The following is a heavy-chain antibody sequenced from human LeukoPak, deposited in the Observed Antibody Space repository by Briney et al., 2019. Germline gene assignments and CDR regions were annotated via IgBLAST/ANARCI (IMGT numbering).Heavy chain of an antibody. J-gene: IGHJ4*02. V-gene: IGHV3-30-3*01. CDR3: ARGQGSAWYGVY. Sequence: PGGSLRLSCAASGFTFSSYFMHWVRQAPGKGLEWVAVISYDGSNKYYADSVKGRFTISRDNSKNTLYLQMNSLRGDDTAVYYCARGQGSAWYGVYWGQGTLVTVSS. CDR2: ISYDGSNK. CDR1: GFTFSSYF. D-gene: IGHD6-19*01.